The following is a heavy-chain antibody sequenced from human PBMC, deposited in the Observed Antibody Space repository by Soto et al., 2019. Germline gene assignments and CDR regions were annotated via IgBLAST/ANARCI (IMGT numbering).Heavy chain of an antibody. CDR3: ANTEDSSGYVFDY. V-gene: IGHV3-23*01. CDR1: GFTFSSYA. CDR2: ISGSGGST. D-gene: IGHD3-22*01. Sequence: QPGGSLRLSCAASGFTFSSYAMGWVRQAPGKGLEWVSAISGSGGSTYYADSVKGRFTISRDNSKNTLYLQMNSLRAEDTAVYYCANTEDSSGYVFDYWGQGTLVTVSS. J-gene: IGHJ4*02.